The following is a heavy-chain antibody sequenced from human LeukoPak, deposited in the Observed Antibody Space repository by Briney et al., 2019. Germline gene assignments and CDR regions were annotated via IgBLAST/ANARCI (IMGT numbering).Heavy chain of an antibody. CDR2: IYYSGST. J-gene: IGHJ4*02. CDR1: GGSISSGDYY. D-gene: IGHD3-10*01. V-gene: IGHV4-30-4*01. CDR3: ARTMVRGVIIDY. Sequence: QTLSLTCTVSGGSISSGDYYWSWIRQPPGKGLEWIGYIYYSGSTYYNPSLKSRVTISVDTSKNQFSLKLSSVTAADTAVYYCARTMVRGVIIDYWGQGTLVTVSS.